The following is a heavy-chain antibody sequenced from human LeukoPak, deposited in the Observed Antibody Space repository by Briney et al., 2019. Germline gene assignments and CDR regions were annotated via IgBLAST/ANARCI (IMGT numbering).Heavy chain of an antibody. CDR2: IYYSGST. CDR1: GDSISSYY. CDR3: ARGGAYYDSSGYYVIDY. J-gene: IGHJ4*02. D-gene: IGHD3-22*01. Sequence: SEALSLTCSVSGDSISSYYWSRIRQPPGKGLEWIGSIYYSGSTNYNPSLKSRVTISVDTSKNQFSLKLSSVTAADTAVYYCARGGAYYDSSGYYVIDYWGQGTLVTVSS. V-gene: IGHV4-59*01.